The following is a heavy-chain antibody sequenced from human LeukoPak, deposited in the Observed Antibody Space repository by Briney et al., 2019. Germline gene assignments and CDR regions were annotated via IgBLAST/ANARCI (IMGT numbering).Heavy chain of an antibody. D-gene: IGHD5-12*01. V-gene: IGHV1-2*02. CDR3: ASDSSGYAGPYYMDV. CDR2: INPNSGGT. CDR1: GYTFTGYY. J-gene: IGHJ6*03. Sequence: ASVKVSCKASGYTFTGYYMHWVRQPPGQGLEWMGWINPNSGGTNYAQKFQGRVTMTSDTSISTAYMELSWLRSDDTAVYYCASDSSGYAGPYYMDVWGKGTTVTISS.